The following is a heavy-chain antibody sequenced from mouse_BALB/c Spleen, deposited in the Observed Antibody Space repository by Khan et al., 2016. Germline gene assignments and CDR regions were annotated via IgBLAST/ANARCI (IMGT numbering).Heavy chain of an antibody. CDR2: IYPGDGDT. CDR3: AGGTPLDY. CDR1: GYAFSGYW. J-gene: IGHJ3*01. Sequence: QVQLQQSGAELVRPGSSVKISCKASGYAFSGYWMNWVKQRPGQGLEWIGVIYPGDGDTHNKGKFTGKATLTADNSCSPAYMMLSRLTAEDSAVYFLAGGTPLDYWGQGTMVTVSA. V-gene: IGHV1-80*01. D-gene: IGHD2-14*01.